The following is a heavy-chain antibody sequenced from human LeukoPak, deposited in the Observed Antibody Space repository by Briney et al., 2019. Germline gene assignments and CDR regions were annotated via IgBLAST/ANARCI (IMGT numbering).Heavy chain of an antibody. Sequence: ASVKVSCKASGYTFSNYDINWVRQATGQGLEWMGWMNPNTGNTGYAQKFQGRVTMTSDTSISTAYMELSSLTPDATAVYYCARVLPGDHWGQGTLVTVSS. V-gene: IGHV1-8*01. J-gene: IGHJ4*02. CDR3: ARVLPGDH. D-gene: IGHD1-14*01. CDR2: MNPNTGNT. CDR1: GYTFSNYD.